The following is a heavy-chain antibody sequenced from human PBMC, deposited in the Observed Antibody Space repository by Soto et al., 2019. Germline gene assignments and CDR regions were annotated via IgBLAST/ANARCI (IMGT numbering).Heavy chain of an antibody. CDR2: IKGDGNEK. V-gene: IGHV3-7*01. CDR1: GFSINTYW. Sequence: EVQVAEAGGGLIQPGGSLRLSCAVSGFSINTYWMNWVRQAPGKGLEWVANIKGDGNEKNYVDPVRGRFTISRDNAGNSLYLDIHSLTVEDTAVYYCAIAGSHGGMDVWGQGTTVTV. CDR3: AIAGSHGGMDV. J-gene: IGHJ6*02.